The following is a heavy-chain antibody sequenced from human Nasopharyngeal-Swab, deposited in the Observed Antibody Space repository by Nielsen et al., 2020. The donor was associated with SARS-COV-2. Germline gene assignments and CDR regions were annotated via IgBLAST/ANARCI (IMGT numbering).Heavy chain of an antibody. Sequence: SETLSLTCTVSGYSISSGYYWGWIRQPPGKGLEWIGSIYYSGSTYYNPSLKSRVTISVDTSKNQFSLKLSSVTAADTAVYYCARLAGTNWFDPWGQGTLVTVSS. CDR1: GYSISSGYY. CDR2: IYYSGST. V-gene: IGHV4-38-2*02. D-gene: IGHD6-13*01. J-gene: IGHJ5*02. CDR3: ARLAGTNWFDP.